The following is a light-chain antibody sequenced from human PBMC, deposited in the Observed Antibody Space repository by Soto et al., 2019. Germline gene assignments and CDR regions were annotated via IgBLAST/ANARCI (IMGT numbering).Light chain of an antibody. J-gene: IGLJ3*02. V-gene: IGLV2-8*01. CDR2: EVS. Sequence: QSALTQPPSASGSPGQSVTISCTGTSSDVGGYNYVSWYQQYPGKAPKLMIYEVSKRPSGVPDRFSGSKSGKTASLTVSGLQPVDEADYYCTSYAGSNIWVFGGGTKLTVL. CDR1: SSDVGGYNY. CDR3: TSYAGSNIWV.